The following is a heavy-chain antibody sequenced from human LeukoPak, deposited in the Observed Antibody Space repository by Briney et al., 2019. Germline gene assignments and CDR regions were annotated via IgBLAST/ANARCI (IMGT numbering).Heavy chain of an antibody. CDR1: GYTFTSYA. J-gene: IGHJ4*02. D-gene: IGHD3-10*01. V-gene: IGHV1-3*01. CDR2: INAGKGNT. Sequence: ASVKVSCKASGYTFTSYAMHWVRQAPGQRLEWMGWINAGKGNTKYSQKFQGRVTITRDTSASTAYMELSSLRSEDTAVYYCASHYGSGNFVDYWGQGTLVTVSS. CDR3: ASHYGSGNFVDY.